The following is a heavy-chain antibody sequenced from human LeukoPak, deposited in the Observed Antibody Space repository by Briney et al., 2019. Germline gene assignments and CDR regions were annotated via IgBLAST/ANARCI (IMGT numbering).Heavy chain of an antibody. CDR3: ARDHYDFWSGYKAPPDAFDI. V-gene: IGHV1-18*01. CDR2: ISAYNGNT. D-gene: IGHD3-3*01. CDR1: GYTFTSYG. J-gene: IGHJ3*02. Sequence: ASVKVSCKASGYTFTSYGISWVRQAPGQGLEWMGWISAYNGNTNYAQKLQGRVTMTTDTSTSTAYMELRSLRSDDTAVYYCARDHYDFWSGYKAPPDAFDIWGQGTMVTVSS.